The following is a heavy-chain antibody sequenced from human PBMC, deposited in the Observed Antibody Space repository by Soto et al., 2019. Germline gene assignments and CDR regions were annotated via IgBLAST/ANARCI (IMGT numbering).Heavy chain of an antibody. J-gene: IGHJ4*02. V-gene: IGHV3-23*01. D-gene: IGHD1-26*01. CDR1: GFTFSSYA. CDR3: AKLKSGSYYYFDY. Sequence: PVGSLRLSCAASGFTFSSYAMSWVRQAPGKGLEWVSAISGSGGSTYYADSVKGRFTISRDNSKNTLYLQMNSLRAEDTAVYYCAKLKSGSYYYFDYWGQGTLVTSPQ. CDR2: ISGSGGST.